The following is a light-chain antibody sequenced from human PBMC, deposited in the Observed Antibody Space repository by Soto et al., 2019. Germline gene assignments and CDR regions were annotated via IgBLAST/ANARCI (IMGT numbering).Light chain of an antibody. J-gene: IGLJ2*01. V-gene: IGLV4-69*01. CDR2: LNSDGSH. Sequence: QPVLTQSPSASASLGASVKLTCTLSSGHSSYAIAWHQQQPEKGPRYLMKLNSDGSHSKGDGIPDRFSGSSSGAERYLTISSLQSEDEAEYYCQTWGTGCVVFGGGTKLTVL. CDR1: SGHSSYA. CDR3: QTWGTGCVV.